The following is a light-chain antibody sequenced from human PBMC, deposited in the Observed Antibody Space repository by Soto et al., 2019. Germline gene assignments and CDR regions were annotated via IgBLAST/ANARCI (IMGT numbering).Light chain of an antibody. J-gene: IGKJ4*01. Sequence: DIQMTQSPSSLSASVGDRVTITCRASQSLSSYLNWDQQKPGKAPKLLIYASSSLQSGVLSRFSGSGTGTDFTLTISCLQPEDFATYSCQQSYSTPLTFGGGTKVEIK. CDR3: QQSYSTPLT. CDR1: QSLSSY. CDR2: ASS. V-gene: IGKV1-39*01.